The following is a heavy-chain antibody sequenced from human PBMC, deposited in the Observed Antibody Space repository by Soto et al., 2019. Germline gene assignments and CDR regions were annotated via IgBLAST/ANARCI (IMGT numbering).Heavy chain of an antibody. CDR3: ARGAGYYGYSGDAFDI. CDR1: GHTFTSYG. J-gene: IGHJ3*02. Sequence: GASVKVSCKASGHTFTSYGISWVRQAPGQGLEWMGWISAYNGNTNYAQKLQGRVTMTTDTSTSTAYMELRSLRSDDTAVYYCARGAGYYGYSGDAFDIWGQGTMVTVSS. V-gene: IGHV1-18*01. CDR2: ISAYNGNT. D-gene: IGHD3-10*01.